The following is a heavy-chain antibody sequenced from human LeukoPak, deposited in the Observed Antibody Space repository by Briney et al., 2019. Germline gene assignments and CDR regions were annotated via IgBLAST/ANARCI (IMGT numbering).Heavy chain of an antibody. V-gene: IGHV3-30-3*01. CDR3: ARARRTYSGSYFDY. Sequence: GGSLRLSCAASGFTFSNYWMTWVRQAPGKGLEWVAVISYDGSNKYYADSVKGRFTISRDNSKNTLYLQMNSLRAEDTAVYYCARARRTYSGSYFDYWGQGTLVTVSS. J-gene: IGHJ4*02. CDR2: ISYDGSNK. CDR1: GFTFSNYW. D-gene: IGHD1-26*01.